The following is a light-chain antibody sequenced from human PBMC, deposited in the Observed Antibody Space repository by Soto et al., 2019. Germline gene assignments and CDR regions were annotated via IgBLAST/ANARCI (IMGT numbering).Light chain of an antibody. V-gene: IGKV1-12*01. CDR2: AAS. CDR3: QQANTFPWT. CDR1: QGISSR. J-gene: IGKJ1*01. Sequence: DIQMTQYPSSVSASVEDRVTIACRASQGISSRLAWYQQKPGTPPKLLIYAASTLHSGVPPRFSGSGSGTDFTLTISSLQPEDFATYYCQQANTFPWTFGQGTKVDI.